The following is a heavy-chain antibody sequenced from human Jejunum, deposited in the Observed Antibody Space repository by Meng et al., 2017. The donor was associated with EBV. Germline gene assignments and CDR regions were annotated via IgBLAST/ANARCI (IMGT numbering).Heavy chain of an antibody. CDR1: AYTFAGYY. V-gene: IGHV1-2*06. CDR2: INPNSGGA. Sequence: QVQLVQSGAEVKKPGASVKVSCKASAYTFAGYYMHWVRQAPGQGLEWMGRINPNSGGANYAQKFQGRVTMTRDTSISTAYMELSRLRSDDTAVYYCARGGLVGDLRYFDLWGRGTLVTVSS. CDR3: ARGGLVGDLRYFDL. D-gene: IGHD3-16*01. J-gene: IGHJ2*01.